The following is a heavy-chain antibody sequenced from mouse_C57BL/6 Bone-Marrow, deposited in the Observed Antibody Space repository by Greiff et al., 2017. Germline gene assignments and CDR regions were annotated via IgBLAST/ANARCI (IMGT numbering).Heavy chain of an antibody. J-gene: IGHJ1*03. Sequence: QVQLQQSGPELVKPGASVKISCKASGYTFTDYYINWVKQRPGQGLEWIGWIFPGSGSTYYNEKFKGKATLTVDKSSSTAYMLLSSLTSDDSAVYFCARRDYYGSSPYWYFDVWGTGTTVTVSS. CDR2: IFPGSGST. V-gene: IGHV1-75*01. D-gene: IGHD1-1*01. CDR1: GYTFTDYY. CDR3: ARRDYYGSSPYWYFDV.